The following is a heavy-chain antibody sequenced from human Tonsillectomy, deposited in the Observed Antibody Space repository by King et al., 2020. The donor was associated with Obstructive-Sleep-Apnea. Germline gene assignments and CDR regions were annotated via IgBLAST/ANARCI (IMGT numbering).Heavy chain of an antibody. V-gene: IGHV4-4*02. J-gene: IGHJ6*02. CDR3: ARESSHYSYGMDI. CDR1: GDSISSNNW. CDR2: IFHSGST. Sequence: QLQESGPGLVKPSGTLSLTCAVSGDSISSNNWWSWVRQPPGKGLQWIGEIFHSGSTNYNPSLKSRVTMTADKSKNQFSLKLSSVTAADTAVYFCARESSHYSYGMDIWGQGTTVTVSS.